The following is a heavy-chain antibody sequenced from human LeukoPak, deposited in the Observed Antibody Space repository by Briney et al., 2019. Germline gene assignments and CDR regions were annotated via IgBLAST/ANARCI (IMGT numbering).Heavy chain of an antibody. D-gene: IGHD2-21*01. CDR2: IKQDGSEK. Sequence: HPGRSLRLSCAASGFTFSSYWISWVRQAPGKWLEWVANIKQDGSEKYYVDSVKGRFTISRDNAKNSLYLQMNSLRAEDTPVYYCARRRAGIPIDYWGQGTLVTVSS. CDR3: ARRRAGIPIDY. J-gene: IGHJ4*02. CDR1: GFTFSSYW. V-gene: IGHV3-7*01.